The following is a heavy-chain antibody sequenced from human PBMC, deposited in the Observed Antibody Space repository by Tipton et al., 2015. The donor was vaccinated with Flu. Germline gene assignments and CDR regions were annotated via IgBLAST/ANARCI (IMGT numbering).Heavy chain of an antibody. CDR3: ARRHLEPHFDY. D-gene: IGHD3-3*01. J-gene: IGHJ4*02. V-gene: IGHV4-4*01. CDR2: IYHTGTT. CDR1: GGSISSNAW. Sequence: TLSLTCAVSGGSISSNAWWSWVRQPPGKGLEWIGEIYHTGTTNYNPSLKSRVTISVDKSKNQFSLKLSSMTAADRAVYFCARRHLEPHFDYWGQGILVTVSS.